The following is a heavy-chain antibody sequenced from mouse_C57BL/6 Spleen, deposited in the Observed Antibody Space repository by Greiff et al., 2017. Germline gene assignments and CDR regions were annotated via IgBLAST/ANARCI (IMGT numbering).Heavy chain of an antibody. J-gene: IGHJ2*01. Sequence: EVQRVESGPELVKPGDSVKISCKASGYSFTGYFMNWVMQSHGKSLEWIGRINPYNGDTFYNQKFKGKATLTVDKSSSTAHMELRSLTSEDSAVYYCAMGDLYFDYWGQGTTLTVSS. CDR1: GYSFTGYF. CDR2: INPYNGDT. D-gene: IGHD3-3*01. V-gene: IGHV1-20*01. CDR3: AMGDLYFDY.